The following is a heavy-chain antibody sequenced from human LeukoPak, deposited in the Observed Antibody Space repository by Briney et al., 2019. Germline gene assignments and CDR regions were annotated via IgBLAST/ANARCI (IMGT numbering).Heavy chain of an antibody. Sequence: SQTLSLTCTVSGGSVSSGSYYWNWIRQPPGKGLEWIGYIYYSGSTNYNPSLKSRVTISVDTSKNQFSLKLSSVTAADTAVYYCTTGVRYFDYWGQGTLVTVSS. CDR3: TTGVRYFDY. D-gene: IGHD1-14*01. J-gene: IGHJ4*02. CDR2: IYYSGST. V-gene: IGHV4-61*01. CDR1: GGSVSSGSYY.